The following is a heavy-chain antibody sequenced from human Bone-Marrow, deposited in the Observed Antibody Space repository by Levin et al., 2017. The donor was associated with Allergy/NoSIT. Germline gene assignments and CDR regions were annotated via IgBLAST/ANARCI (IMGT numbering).Heavy chain of an antibody. V-gene: IGHV3-30*04. CDR3: ARAVERGSGWADFYGMGV. J-gene: IGHJ6*02. Sequence: GESLKISCVASGFTFSNYAFHWVRQAPGKGLEWVATMAFDGSSTSHADSMKGRFSISRDNSKNSLFLQMNRLKPEDTAVYYCARAVERGSGWADFYGMGVWGQGTTVTVSS. D-gene: IGHD6-19*01. CDR2: MAFDGSST. CDR1: GFTFSNYA.